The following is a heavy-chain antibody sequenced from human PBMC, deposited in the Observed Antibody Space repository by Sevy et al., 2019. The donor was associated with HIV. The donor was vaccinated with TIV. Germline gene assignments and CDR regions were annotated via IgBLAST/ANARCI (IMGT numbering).Heavy chain of an antibody. CDR1: GGSISSSSYY. V-gene: IGHV4-39*01. J-gene: IGHJ5*02. Sequence: SETLSLTCTVSGGSISSSSYYWGWIRQPPGKGLEWIGSIYYSGSTYYNPSLKRRVTISVDTSKNQFSLKLSSVTAADTAVYYCARRVRIIAAAGTGWFDPWGQGTLVTVSS. CDR2: IYYSGST. CDR3: ARRVRIIAAAGTGWFDP. D-gene: IGHD6-13*01.